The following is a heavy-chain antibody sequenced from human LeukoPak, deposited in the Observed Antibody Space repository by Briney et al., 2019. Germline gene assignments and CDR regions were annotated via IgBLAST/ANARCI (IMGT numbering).Heavy chain of an antibody. CDR2: IYYSGST. D-gene: IGHD5-18*01. Sequence: SETLSLTCTVSGGSISSYYWSWIRQPPGKGLEWIGSIYYSGSTYYNPSLKSRVTISVDTSKNQFSLKLSSVTAADTAVYYCASGIQLWLSSYYYGMDVWGQGTTVTVSS. V-gene: IGHV4-59*12. J-gene: IGHJ6*02. CDR1: GGSISSYY. CDR3: ASGIQLWLSSYYYGMDV.